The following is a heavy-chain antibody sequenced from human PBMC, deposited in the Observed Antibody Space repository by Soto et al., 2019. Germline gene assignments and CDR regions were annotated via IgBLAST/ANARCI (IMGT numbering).Heavy chain of an antibody. CDR3: ARGMIWTNTQLQY. V-gene: IGHV4-34*01. J-gene: IGHJ4*02. CDR2: INHSGST. Sequence: SETLSLTCAVYGGSFSGYYWSCIRHPPGKGLEWIGEINHSGSTNYNPSLKSRVTISVDTSKNQFSLKLSSVTAADTAVYYCARGMIWTNTQLQYWGQGTLVTVSS. D-gene: IGHD3-22*01. CDR1: GGSFSGYY.